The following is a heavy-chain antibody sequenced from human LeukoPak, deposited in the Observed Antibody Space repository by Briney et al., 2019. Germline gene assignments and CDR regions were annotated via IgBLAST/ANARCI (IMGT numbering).Heavy chain of an antibody. Sequence: GGSLRLSCAASGFTFSNYWMHWVRQAPGKGLVWVSRINSDGTYTNYADSVRGRFTISRDNAKNTLYLQMNSLSAEDTAVYSCASLDRPYSINYWGQGTLVTVSS. CDR1: GFTFSNYW. V-gene: IGHV3-74*01. CDR2: INSDGTYT. CDR3: ASLDRPYSINY. J-gene: IGHJ4*02. D-gene: IGHD2-15*01.